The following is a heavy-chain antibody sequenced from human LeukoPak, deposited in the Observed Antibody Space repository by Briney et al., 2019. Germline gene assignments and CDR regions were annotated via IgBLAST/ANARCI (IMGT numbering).Heavy chain of an antibody. CDR2: IYYSGST. D-gene: IGHD3-10*01. CDR1: GGSISSGGYS. CDR3: ARLSGVRGVSYYYYYYMDV. V-gene: IGHV4-30-4*07. Sequence: SETLSLTCAVSGGSISSGGYSWSWIRQPPGKGLEWIGYIYYSGSTYYNPSLKSRVTISVDTSKNQFSLKLSSVTAADTAVYYCARLSGVRGVSYYYYYYMDVWGKGTTVTISS. J-gene: IGHJ6*03.